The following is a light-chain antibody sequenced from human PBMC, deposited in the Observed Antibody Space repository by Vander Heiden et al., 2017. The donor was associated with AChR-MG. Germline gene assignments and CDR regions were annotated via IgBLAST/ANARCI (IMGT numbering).Light chain of an antibody. J-gene: IGKJ2*01. CDR2: AAS. Sequence: AIRITQSPSSLSASTGDRVTITCRASQGISSYLAWYQQKPGKAPKLLIYAASTLQSEVPSRFNGSGSGTDFTLTISCLQSADFATYSCQQDDSYPSTFGQRTKLEIK. V-gene: IGKV1-8*01. CDR1: QGISSY. CDR3: QQDDSYPST.